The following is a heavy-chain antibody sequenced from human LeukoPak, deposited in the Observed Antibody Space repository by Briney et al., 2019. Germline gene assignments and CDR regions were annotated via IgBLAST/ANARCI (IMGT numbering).Heavy chain of an antibody. CDR2: INPNSGGT. CDR3: ARADIVVVPAGDY. J-gene: IGHJ4*02. Sequence: ASVKVSCKASGYTFTGYYMHWVRQAPGQGLEWMGWINPNSGGTNYAQKFQGRVTMTRDTSISTAYMELSRLRSDDTAVYCCARADIVVVPAGDYWGQGTLVTVSS. V-gene: IGHV1-2*02. D-gene: IGHD2-2*01. CDR1: GYTFTGYY.